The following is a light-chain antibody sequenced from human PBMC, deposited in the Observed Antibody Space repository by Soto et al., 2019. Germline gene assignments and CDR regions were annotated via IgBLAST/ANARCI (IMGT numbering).Light chain of an antibody. CDR2: DVN. Sequence: QSALTQPASMSGSPGQSITISCTGTSSDVGGYNYVSWYRQHPGKAPKLMIYDVNNRPSGVSNRFSGSKSGNTASLTISGLQAEDEADHYCSSHSSSSTLVVFGGGTKLTVL. CDR1: SSDVGGYNY. J-gene: IGLJ2*01. CDR3: SSHSSSSTLVV. V-gene: IGLV2-14*03.